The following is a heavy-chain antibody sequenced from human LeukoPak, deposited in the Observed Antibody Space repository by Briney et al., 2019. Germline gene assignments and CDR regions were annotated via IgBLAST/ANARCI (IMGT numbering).Heavy chain of an antibody. CDR3: ARDHGSQDSGAWYVFDY. J-gene: IGHJ4*02. D-gene: IGHD6-19*01. Sequence: PGVSLRLPCAACGFTFNHYAMSWVRQAPGKGLEWVSGINHLGHTFYADSVKGRFTISRDNSQNTLFLQMNSLRADDTAEYFCARDHGSQDSGAWYVFDYWGRGTLVTVSS. V-gene: IGHV3-23*01. CDR2: INHLGHT. CDR1: GFTFNHYA.